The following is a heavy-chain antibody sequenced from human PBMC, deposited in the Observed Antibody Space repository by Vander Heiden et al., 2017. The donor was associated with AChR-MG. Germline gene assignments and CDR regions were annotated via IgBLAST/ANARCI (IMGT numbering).Heavy chain of an antibody. CDR1: YY. Sequence: YYWSWIRQPPGKGLEWIGEINHSGSTNYNPSLKSRVTISVDTSKNQFSLKLSSVTAADTAVYYCARPTRKYYDFWSGYYSWFDPWGQGTLVTVSS. J-gene: IGHJ5*02. V-gene: IGHV4-34*01. CDR3: ARPTRKYYDFWSGYYSWFDP. D-gene: IGHD3-3*01. CDR2: INHSGST.